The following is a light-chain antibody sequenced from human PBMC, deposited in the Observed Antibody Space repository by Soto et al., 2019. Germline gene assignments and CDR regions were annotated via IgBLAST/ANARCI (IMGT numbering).Light chain of an antibody. V-gene: IGKV1-33*01. J-gene: IGKJ2*01. CDR3: QQYDNLPYT. CDR1: QDISKY. CDR2: DAS. Sequence: DIQMTQSPSSLSASVGDRVTITCQASQDISKYLSWHQQKPGKAPKLLIYDASKLETGVPSRFSGSGSGTDFVVTISSLQLEDVATYFCQQYDNLPYTFGQGTNLDIK.